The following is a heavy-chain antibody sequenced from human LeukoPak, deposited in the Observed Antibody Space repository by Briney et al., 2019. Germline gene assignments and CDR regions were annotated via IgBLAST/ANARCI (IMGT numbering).Heavy chain of an antibody. CDR1: GGSFSGYY. V-gene: IGHV4-34*01. Sequence: SETLSLTCAVYGGSFSGYYWSWIRQPPGKGLEWIGEINHSGSTNYNPSLKSRVTISVDTSKNQFSLKLSSVTAADTAVYYCARVVAAAGAPRSAPSNWFDPWGQGTLVTVSS. CDR2: INHSGST. J-gene: IGHJ5*02. CDR3: ARVVAAAGAPRSAPSNWFDP. D-gene: IGHD6-13*01.